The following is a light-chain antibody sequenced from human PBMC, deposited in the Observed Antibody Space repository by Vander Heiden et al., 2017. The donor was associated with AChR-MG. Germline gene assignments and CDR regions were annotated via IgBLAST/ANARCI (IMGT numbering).Light chain of an antibody. CDR3: QVWDSSTWV. J-gene: IGLJ3*02. CDR1: NLGIRI. CDR2: RDA. V-gene: IGLV3-9*01. Sequence: SYELTQPLSVSVALGQTAKITGGGNNLGIRIVHWYQQKTGQAPVLVIYRDANRPSGIPERISGSKSRNTATLTISRAQAGDEADYYCQVWDSSTWVFGGGTKLTVL.